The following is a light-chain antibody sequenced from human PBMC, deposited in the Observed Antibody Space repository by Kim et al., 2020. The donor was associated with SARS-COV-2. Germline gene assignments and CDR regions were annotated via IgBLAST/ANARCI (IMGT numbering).Light chain of an antibody. CDR2: GNS. CDR3: QSYDSSLSGVV. V-gene: IGLV1-40*01. Sequence: RATISCTGGSSNIGAGYDVHWYQQLPGTAPKLLIYGNSNRPSGVPDRFSGSKSGTSASLAITGLQAEDEADYYCQSYDSSLSGVVFGGGTQLTVL. J-gene: IGLJ2*01. CDR1: SSNIGAGYD.